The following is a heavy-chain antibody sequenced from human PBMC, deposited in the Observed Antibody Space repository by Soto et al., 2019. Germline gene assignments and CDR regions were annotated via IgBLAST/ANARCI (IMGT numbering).Heavy chain of an antibody. J-gene: IGHJ4*02. CDR2: IIPILGIA. V-gene: IGHV1-69*02. CDR1: GGTFSSYT. D-gene: IGHD3-10*01. CDR3: ARSMVRGVIGY. Sequence: QVQLVQSGAEVKKPGSSVKVSCKASGGTFSSYTISWVRQAPGQGLEWMGRIIPILGIANYAQKFQGRVTNTADKSTSTAYMELSSLRSEDTAVYYCARSMVRGVIGYWGQGTLVTVSS.